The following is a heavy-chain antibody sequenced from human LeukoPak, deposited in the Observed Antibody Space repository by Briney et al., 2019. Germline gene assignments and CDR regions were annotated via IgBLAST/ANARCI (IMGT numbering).Heavy chain of an antibody. CDR3: ARDGGWYFDY. Sequence: PGGSLRLSCAASGFTFSTYGMNWVRQAPGKGLERVSYISISSSSIYYADSVKGRFTISRDNAKNSLYLQVNSLRPEDTAVYYCARDGGWYFDYWGQGTLVTVSS. CDR2: ISISSSSI. V-gene: IGHV3-48*04. CDR1: GFTFSTYG. D-gene: IGHD6-19*01. J-gene: IGHJ4*02.